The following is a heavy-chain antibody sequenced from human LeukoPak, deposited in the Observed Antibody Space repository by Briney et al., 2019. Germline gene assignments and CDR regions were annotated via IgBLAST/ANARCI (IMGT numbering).Heavy chain of an antibody. D-gene: IGHD3-10*01. CDR1: GYTFTSYG. CDR2: ISAYNGNT. J-gene: IGHJ6*04. V-gene: IGHV1-18*04. CDR3: ARDSRFFYYYYGMDV. Sequence: ASVKVSCKASGYTFTSYGISWVRQAPGQGLEWMGWISAYNGNTNYAQKLQGRVTMTTDTSTSTAYMELRSLRSDDTAVYYCARDSRFFYYYYGMDVWGKGTTVTVSS.